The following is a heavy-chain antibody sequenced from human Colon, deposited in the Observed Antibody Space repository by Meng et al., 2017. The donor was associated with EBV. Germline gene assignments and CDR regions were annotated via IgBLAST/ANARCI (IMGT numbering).Heavy chain of an antibody. Sequence: VQLVDAGGGFVKPGESLRPSCTASGFTFTNAWMNWVRQAPGKGLEWVGRIRSQIDGRTTDYTAPVKGRFTISRDDSKTTLYLQMNRLKIEDSAVYYCTTDEGGSRFWGQGTLVTASS. D-gene: IGHD1-26*01. V-gene: IGHV3-15*01. CDR2: IRSQIDGRTT. CDR1: GFTFTNAW. CDR3: TTDEGGSRF. J-gene: IGHJ4*02.